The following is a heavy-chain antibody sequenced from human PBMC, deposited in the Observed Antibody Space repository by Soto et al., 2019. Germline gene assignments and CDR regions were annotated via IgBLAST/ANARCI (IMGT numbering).Heavy chain of an antibody. CDR3: AKALTMMGFVFDY. V-gene: IGHV4-34*01. CDR2: INHSGST. CDR1: GGSFSGYY. Sequence: SETLSLTCAVYGGSFSGYYWSWIRQPPGKGLEWIGEINHSGSTNYNPSLKSRVTISVDTSKNQFSLKLSSVTAADTAVYYCAKALTMMGFVFDYWGQGPLVTVSS. D-gene: IGHD3-22*01. J-gene: IGHJ4*02.